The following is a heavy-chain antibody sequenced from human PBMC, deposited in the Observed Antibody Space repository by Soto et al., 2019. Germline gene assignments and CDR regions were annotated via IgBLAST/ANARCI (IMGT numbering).Heavy chain of an antibody. Sequence: QLQESGPGLVKSSETLSLTCTVSGGSISSDSFYWAWIRQPPGKGLERIGIIYYSGDTYYNPSLAGRLTKSVDTSHQFSLTLGSVTAADSALYYCARNQPQRYCSGGTCRPAYGMDVWGQGTTVIVSS. CDR1: GGSISSDSFY. CDR2: IYYSGDT. CDR3: ARNQPQRYCSGGTCRPAYGMDV. V-gene: IGHV4-39*01. J-gene: IGHJ6*02. D-gene: IGHD2-15*01.